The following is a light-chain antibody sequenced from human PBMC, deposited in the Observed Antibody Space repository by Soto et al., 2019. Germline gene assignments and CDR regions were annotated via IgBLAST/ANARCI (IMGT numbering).Light chain of an antibody. V-gene: IGKV1-5*01. CDR1: QSISGW. CDR3: QQLHGYPIT. J-gene: IGKJ5*01. CDR2: AAS. Sequence: EIQMTQSPSSLSASVVERFTITCLASQSISGWLAWYQQKPGKAPKLLIYAASNFQSGVPSRFSGSGSGTHFTLTISSLQPEDFATYYCQQLHGYPITFGQGTRLEIK.